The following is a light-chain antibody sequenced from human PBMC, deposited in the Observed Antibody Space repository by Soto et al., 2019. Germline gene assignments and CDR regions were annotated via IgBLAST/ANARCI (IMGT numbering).Light chain of an antibody. Sequence: EIVMTQSPATLSVTPGEPASISCRSSQSLLHSNGYNYLDWYLQKPGQSPQLLIYLGSNRSSGVPDRFSGSGSGTDFTLKISRVEAEDVGVYYCMQALQTPLTFGPGTKVDIK. V-gene: IGKV2-28*01. CDR1: QSLLHSNGYNY. CDR2: LGS. J-gene: IGKJ3*01. CDR3: MQALQTPLT.